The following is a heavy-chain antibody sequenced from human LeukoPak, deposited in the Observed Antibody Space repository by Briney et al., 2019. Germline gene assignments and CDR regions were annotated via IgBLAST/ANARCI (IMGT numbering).Heavy chain of an antibody. D-gene: IGHD3-3*01. V-gene: IGHV7-4-1*02. Sequence: ASVKVSCKASGYTFTYYGLNWVRQAPGQGLECLGGINTNTGNPTYAQGFTGRFVFSLDTSVSTAYLQISSLKAEDTAVYYCARDRPFDFWSGYYGSYAFDIWGQGTMVTVSS. CDR2: INTNTGNP. J-gene: IGHJ3*02. CDR1: GYTFTYYG. CDR3: ARDRPFDFWSGYYGSYAFDI.